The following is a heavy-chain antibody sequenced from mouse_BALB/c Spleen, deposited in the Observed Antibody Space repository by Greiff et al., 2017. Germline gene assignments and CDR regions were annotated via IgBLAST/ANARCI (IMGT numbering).Heavy chain of an antibody. CDR3: ARRDYGSSYEAWFAY. CDR2: IFPGDGST. D-gene: IGHD1-1*01. J-gene: IGHJ3*01. CDR1: GYTFTSYD. V-gene: IGHV1S56*01. Sequence: QVQLQQSGAELVKPGASVKLSCKASGYTFTSYDINWVRQRPEQGLEWIGWIFPGDGSTKYNEKFKGKATLTTDKSSSTAYMQLSRLTSEDSAVYFCARRDYGSSYEAWFAYWGQGTLVTVSA.